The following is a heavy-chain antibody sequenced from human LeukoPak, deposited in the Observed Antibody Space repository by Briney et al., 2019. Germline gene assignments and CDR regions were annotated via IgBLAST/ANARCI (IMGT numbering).Heavy chain of an antibody. V-gene: IGHV1-2*02. CDR3: ASNYFWSGYYNWFDP. D-gene: IGHD3-3*01. CDR2: INPNSGGT. Sequence: GASVKVSCKASGYTFTGYYMHWVRQAPGQGLEWMGWINPNSGGTNYAQKFQGRVTMTRDTSISTAYMELSRLRSDDTAVYYCASNYFWSGYYNWFDPWGQGTLVTVSS. CDR1: GYTFTGYY. J-gene: IGHJ5*02.